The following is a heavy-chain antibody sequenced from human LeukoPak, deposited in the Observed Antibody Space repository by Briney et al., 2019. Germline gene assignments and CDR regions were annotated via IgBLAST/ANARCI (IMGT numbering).Heavy chain of an antibody. CDR3: AQLPNRWGYFDY. Sequence: SETLSLTCTVSGGSISSGGYYWSWTRQPPGKGLEWIGEINHSGSTNYNPSLKSRVTISVDTSKNQFSLKLSSVTAADTAVYYCAQLPNRWGYFDYWGQGTLVTVSS. CDR2: INHSGST. CDR1: GGSISSGGYY. J-gene: IGHJ4*02. V-gene: IGHV4-39*01. D-gene: IGHD2-2*01.